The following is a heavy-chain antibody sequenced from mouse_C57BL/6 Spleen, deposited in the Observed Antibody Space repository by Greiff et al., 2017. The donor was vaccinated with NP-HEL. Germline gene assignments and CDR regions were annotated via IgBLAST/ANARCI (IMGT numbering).Heavy chain of an antibody. J-gene: IGHJ1*03. CDR2: ISSGSSTI. CDR1: GFTFSDYG. D-gene: IGHD1-1*01. CDR3: ALLLLYFDV. Sequence: EVKVVESGGGLVKPGGSLKLSCAASGFTFSDYGMHWVRQAPEKGLEWVAYISSGSSTIYYADTVKGRFTISRDNAKNTLFLQMTSLRAEDTAMYYCALLLLYFDVWGTGTTVTVSS. V-gene: IGHV5-17*01.